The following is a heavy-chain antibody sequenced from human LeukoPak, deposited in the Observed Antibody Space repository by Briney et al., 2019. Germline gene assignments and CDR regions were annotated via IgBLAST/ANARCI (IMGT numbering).Heavy chain of an antibody. D-gene: IGHD4/OR15-4a*01. CDR2: IYYSGST. V-gene: IGHV4-59*01. CDR3: ATNNYGAGLDP. Sequence: SETLSLTCTVSGGSISSYYWSWIRQPPGKGLEWIGYIYYSGSTNYNPSLKSRVTISVDTSKNQFSLKLSSVTAADMAVYYCATNNYGAGLDPWGQGTLVTVSS. J-gene: IGHJ5*02. CDR1: GGSISSYY.